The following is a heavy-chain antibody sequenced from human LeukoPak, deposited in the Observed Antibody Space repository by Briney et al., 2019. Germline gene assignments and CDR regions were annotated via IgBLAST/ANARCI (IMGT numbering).Heavy chain of an antibody. CDR2: IKQDGSEK. D-gene: IGHD6-6*01. Sequence: GGSLRLSCAASGFTFSSYWMSWVRQAPGKGPEWAANIKQDGSEKYYVDSLKGRFSISRDNAENSLYLQMNSLRVEDTAVYYCARFLATRIFDYWGQGTLVTVSS. CDR3: ARFLATRIFDY. V-gene: IGHV3-7*05. CDR1: GFTFSSYW. J-gene: IGHJ4*02.